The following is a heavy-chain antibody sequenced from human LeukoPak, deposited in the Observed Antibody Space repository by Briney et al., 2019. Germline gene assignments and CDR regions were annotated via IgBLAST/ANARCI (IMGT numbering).Heavy chain of an antibody. CDR1: GGSFSGYY. V-gene: IGHV4-34*01. CDR3: ARGPSSY. CDR2: INHSGST. J-gene: IGHJ4*02. Sequence: SETLSLTCAVYGGSFSGYYWSWIRQPPGKGLEWIGEINHSGSTNYNPSLKGRVTLSVDTSKNQFSLQLSSVTAADAAVYYCARGPSSYWGEGTLVTVSS.